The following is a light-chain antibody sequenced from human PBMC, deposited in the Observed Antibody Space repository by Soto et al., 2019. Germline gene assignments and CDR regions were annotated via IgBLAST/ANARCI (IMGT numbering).Light chain of an antibody. J-gene: IGLJ3*02. CDR3: QAYAYSLTAFV. Sequence: QSVLTQPPSVSGAPGQRVTIYCTGNNSNLGAGYDVHWYQQLPGAAPKLVIFGNRNRPSGVPERFSGSKSGTSASLAITGLQAEDEADYYCQAYAYSLTAFVFGGGTKLTVL. V-gene: IGLV1-40*01. CDR1: NSNLGAGYD. CDR2: GNR.